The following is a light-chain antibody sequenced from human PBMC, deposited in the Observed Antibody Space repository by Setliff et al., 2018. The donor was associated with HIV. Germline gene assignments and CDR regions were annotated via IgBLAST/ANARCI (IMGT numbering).Light chain of an antibody. CDR1: SSDVGSYDL. Sequence: QSVLAQPASVSGSPGQSITISCTGTSSDVGSYDLVSWYRQYPGKGPKLMIYDVSNRPSGVSNRFSGSKSGNTASLTISGLRTEDEADYYCSSYTKSGTYVFGTGTKVTVL. J-gene: IGLJ1*01. CDR2: DVS. V-gene: IGLV2-14*02. CDR3: SSYTKSGTYV.